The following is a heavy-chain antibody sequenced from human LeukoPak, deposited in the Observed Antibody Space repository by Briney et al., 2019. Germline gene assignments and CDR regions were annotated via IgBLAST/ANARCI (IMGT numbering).Heavy chain of an antibody. Sequence: ASVKVSCKASGYTFTSNYIHWVRQAPGQGLEWMGMIYPRDGSTSYAQKFQGRVTVTRDTSTSTVHMELSGLRSEDTAVYYCARETSPREESYYDFWSGYWYFDYWGQGTLVTVSS. CDR1: GYTFTSNY. CDR2: IYPRDGST. CDR3: ARETSPREESYYDFWSGYWYFDY. D-gene: IGHD3-3*01. J-gene: IGHJ4*02. V-gene: IGHV1-46*01.